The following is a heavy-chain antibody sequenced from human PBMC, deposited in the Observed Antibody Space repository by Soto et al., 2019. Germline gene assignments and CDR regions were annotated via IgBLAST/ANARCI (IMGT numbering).Heavy chain of an antibody. CDR3: ARTGRITGTTLPYYYYYYGMDV. D-gene: IGHD1-7*01. CDR2: INHSEST. J-gene: IGHJ6*02. V-gene: IGHV4-34*01. CDR1: GGSFSGYY. Sequence: TSETLSLTGAVYGGSFSGYYWSWIRQPPGKGLEWIGEINHSESTNYNPSLKSRVTISVDTSKNQFYLKLSSVTAADTAVYYCARTGRITGTTLPYYYYYYGMDVWGQGTTVTVSS.